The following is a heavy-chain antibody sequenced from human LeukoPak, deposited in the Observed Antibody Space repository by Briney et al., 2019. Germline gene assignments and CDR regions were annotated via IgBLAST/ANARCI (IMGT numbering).Heavy chain of an antibody. CDR2: ISSSGSTI. J-gene: IGHJ6*02. Sequence: HPGGSLRLSCAVSGFTFSSYEMNWVRQAPGKGLEWVSYISSSGSTIYYADSVKGRFTISRDNAKNSLYLQMNSLRAEDTAVYYCARDYCSSTSCYLYYYYGMDVWGQGTTVTVSS. CDR1: GFTFSSYE. V-gene: IGHV3-48*03. D-gene: IGHD2-2*01. CDR3: ARDYCSSTSCYLYYYYGMDV.